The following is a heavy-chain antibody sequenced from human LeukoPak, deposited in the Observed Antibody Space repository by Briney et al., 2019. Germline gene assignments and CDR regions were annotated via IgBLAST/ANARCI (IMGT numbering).Heavy chain of an antibody. D-gene: IGHD2-15*01. Sequence: ASVKVSCKASGGTFSSYAISWVRQAPGQGLEWMGGIIPIFGTANYAQKFQGRVTITADESTSTAYMELSSLRSDDTAVYYCATTGGSGGSHKTDYYYYMDVWGKGTTVTVSS. CDR1: GGTFSSYA. CDR2: IIPIFGTA. V-gene: IGHV1-69*13. J-gene: IGHJ6*03. CDR3: ATTGGSGGSHKTDYYYYMDV.